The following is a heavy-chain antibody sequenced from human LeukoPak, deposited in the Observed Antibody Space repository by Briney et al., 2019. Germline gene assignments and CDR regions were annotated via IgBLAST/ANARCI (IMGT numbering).Heavy chain of an antibody. CDR3: ARDRSGDDDFWSGYYTNYFDP. V-gene: IGHV1-69*13. CDR1: GGTFSSYA. Sequence: GASVKVSCKASGGTFSSYAISWVRQAPGQGLEWMGGIIPIFGTSNYAQKFQGRVTITADESTSTAYMELSSLRSEDTAVYYCARDRSGDDDFWSGYYTNYFDPWGQGTLVTVSS. J-gene: IGHJ5*02. D-gene: IGHD3-3*01. CDR2: IIPIFGTS.